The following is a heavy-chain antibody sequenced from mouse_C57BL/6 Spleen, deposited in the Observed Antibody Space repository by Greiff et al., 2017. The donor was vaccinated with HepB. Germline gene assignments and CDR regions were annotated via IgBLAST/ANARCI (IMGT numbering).Heavy chain of an antibody. J-gene: IGHJ1*03. D-gene: IGHD2-10*02. V-gene: IGHV1-82*01. CDR3: ARGGMDWYFDV. Sequence: QVQLQQSGPELVKPGASVKISCKASGYAFSSSWMNWVKQRPGKGLEWIGRIYPGDGDTNYNGKFKGKATLTADKSSSTAYMQLSSLTSEDSAVYCCARGGMDWYFDVWGTGTTVTVSS. CDR1: GYAFSSSW. CDR2: IYPGDGDT.